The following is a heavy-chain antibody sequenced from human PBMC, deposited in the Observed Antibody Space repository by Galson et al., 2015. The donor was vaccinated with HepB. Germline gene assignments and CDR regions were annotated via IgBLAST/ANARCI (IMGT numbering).Heavy chain of an antibody. CDR3: ARGELTSTWAAPGY. CDR1: RGSLSGYF. J-gene: IGHJ4*02. V-gene: IGHV4-34*01. Sequence: ETLSLTCVVSRGSLSGYFWSWIRQSPGEGLEWIGEINHSGNTNFHPSLKSRVTMSLDTSKNQFSLNLTSVTAADTAVYYCARGELTSTWAAPGYWGRGILVTVSP. D-gene: IGHD6-13*01. CDR2: INHSGNT.